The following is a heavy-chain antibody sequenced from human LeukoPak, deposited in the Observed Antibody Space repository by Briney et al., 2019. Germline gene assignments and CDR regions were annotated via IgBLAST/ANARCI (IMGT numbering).Heavy chain of an antibody. CDR1: GYTFTSYD. CDR3: ARNKEGKSLDY. J-gene: IGHJ4*02. V-gene: IGHV1-8*01. CDR2: MNPNSANT. Sequence: ASVKVSCKASGYTFTSYDINWVRQATGQGLEWMGWMNPNSANTNYAQKFQGRVTMTRNTSIGTAYMELSSLRSEDTAVYYCARNKEGKSLDYWGQGTLVTVSS.